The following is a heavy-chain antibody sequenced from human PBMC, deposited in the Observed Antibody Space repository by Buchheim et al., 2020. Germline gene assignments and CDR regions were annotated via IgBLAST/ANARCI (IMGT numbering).Heavy chain of an antibody. D-gene: IGHD4-17*01. Sequence: QVQLVESGGGVVQPGRSLRLSCAASGFTFSSYAMHWVRQAPGKGLEWVAVISYDGSNKYYADSVKGRFTISSDNSKNTLYLQMNSLRAEDTAVYYCAREYYGGFDYWGQGTL. CDR2: ISYDGSNK. V-gene: IGHV3-30*04. CDR1: GFTFSSYA. J-gene: IGHJ4*02. CDR3: AREYYGGFDY.